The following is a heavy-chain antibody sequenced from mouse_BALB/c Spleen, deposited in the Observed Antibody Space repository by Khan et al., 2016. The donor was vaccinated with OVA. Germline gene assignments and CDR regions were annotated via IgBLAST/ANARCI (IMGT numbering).Heavy chain of an antibody. CDR3: ARTARIKY. J-gene: IGHJ2*01. V-gene: IGHV3-2*02. D-gene: IGHD1-2*01. CDR2: ISYSGST. Sequence: EVQLEESGPGLVKPSQSLSLTCTVTGYSITSGYGWNWIRQFPGTKLELMGYISYSGSTNYNPYLKSRISITRDTSTNQFFLQLKSVTTEDTATYYCARTARIKYWGQGTTLTVSS. CDR1: GYSITSGYG.